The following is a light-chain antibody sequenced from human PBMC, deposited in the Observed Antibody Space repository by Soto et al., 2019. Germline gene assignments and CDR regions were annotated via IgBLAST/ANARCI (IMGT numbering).Light chain of an antibody. J-gene: IGLJ2*01. CDR2: GDN. Sequence: QSVLTQPPSVSGAPGQRVTIPCTGSSSNIGSFYDVHWYQQLPGTVPKLLIYGDNNRPSGVPDRFSGSKSGTSASLAITGLQPEDEADYYCQSYNNSRGHVVFGGGTKLTVL. V-gene: IGLV1-40*01. CDR1: SSNIGSFYD. CDR3: QSYNNSRGHVV.